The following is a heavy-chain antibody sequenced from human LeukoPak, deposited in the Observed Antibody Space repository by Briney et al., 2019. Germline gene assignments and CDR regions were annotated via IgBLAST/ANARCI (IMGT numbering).Heavy chain of an antibody. Sequence: SETLSLTCTVSGGSITSGSFYWGWIRQPAGKGLEWIGHIYATGSTNYNPSLKSRVTISVDTSKNQFSLKLSSVTAADTAVYYCARGRDFWSGYLNAYYYMDVWGKGTTVTVSS. J-gene: IGHJ6*03. CDR2: IYATGST. V-gene: IGHV4-61*09. CDR1: GGSITSGSFY. CDR3: ARGRDFWSGYLNAYYYMDV. D-gene: IGHD3-3*01.